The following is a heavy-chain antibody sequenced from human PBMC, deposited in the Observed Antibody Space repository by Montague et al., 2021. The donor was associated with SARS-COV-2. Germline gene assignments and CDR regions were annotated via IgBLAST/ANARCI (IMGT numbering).Heavy chain of an antibody. D-gene: IGHD1-1*01. CDR1: GGSMSGYY. CDR3: ARAQNTCFIANCVNYFDV. J-gene: IGHJ4*02. Sequence: SETLSLTCEVSGGSMSGYYWTWIRQSPGKGLEWIGYVHYTGSTKYNPSLKTRVSLSLDTPKSHFSLHLSSVTAADTAIYFCARAQNTCFIANCVNYFDVWGLGALVTASS. V-gene: IGHV4-59*01. CDR2: VHYTGST.